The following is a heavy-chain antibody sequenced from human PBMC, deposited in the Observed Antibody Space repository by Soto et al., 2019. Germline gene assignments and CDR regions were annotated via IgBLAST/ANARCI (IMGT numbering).Heavy chain of an antibody. CDR2: IIPMYGTV. CDR1: GGTFSTYA. Sequence: SVKVSCKASGGTFSTYATSWVRQAPGQGLEWMGGIIPMYGTVNYAQKFQGRVTITADTSTSTAYMELSSLRSEDTAVYYCARDLGGCSRGSCRYNWFDPWGQGTMVTVYS. CDR3: ARDLGGCSRGSCRYNWFDP. J-gene: IGHJ5*02. D-gene: IGHD2-15*01. V-gene: IGHV1-69*06.